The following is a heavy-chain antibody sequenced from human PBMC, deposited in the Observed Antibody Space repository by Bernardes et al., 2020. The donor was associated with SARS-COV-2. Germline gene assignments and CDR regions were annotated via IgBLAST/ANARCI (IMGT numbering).Heavy chain of an antibody. CDR2: ISAYNGNT. D-gene: IGHD4-4*01. J-gene: IGHJ5*02. CDR3: ARDGGPTVTTSSYSWFDP. V-gene: IGHV1-18*04. Sequence: ASVKVSCKASGYTFTSYGISWVRQVPGQGLEWMGWISAYNGNTNYAQKLQGRVTMTTDTSTSTAYMELRSLRSDDTAVYYCARDGGPTVTTSSYSWFDPWGQGTLVTVSS. CDR1: GYTFTSYG.